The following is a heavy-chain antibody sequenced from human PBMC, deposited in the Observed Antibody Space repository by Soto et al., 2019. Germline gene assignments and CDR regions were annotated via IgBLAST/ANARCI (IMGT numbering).Heavy chain of an antibody. CDR2: ISSSSSTI. J-gene: IGHJ2*01. Sequence: PGGSLRLSCAASGFTFSSYSMNWVRQAPGKGLEWVSYISSSSSTIYYADSVKGRFTISRDNAKNSLYLQMNSLRDGDMSVYYCARAVSLYYYDSSGYQQSYWYFDLWGRGTLVTVSS. D-gene: IGHD3-22*01. CDR3: ARAVSLYYYDSSGYQQSYWYFDL. V-gene: IGHV3-48*02. CDR1: GFTFSSYS.